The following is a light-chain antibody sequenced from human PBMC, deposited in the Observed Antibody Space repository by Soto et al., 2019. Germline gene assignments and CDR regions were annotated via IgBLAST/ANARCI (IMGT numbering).Light chain of an antibody. V-gene: IGKV3-20*01. CDR1: QSVSSSY. Sequence: EIVLTQSPGTLSLSPLEIATLSFMASQSVSSSYLAWYQQKPGQAPRLLIYGASSRATGIPDRFSGSGSGTDFTLTISRLGPEDFAVYYCQQYGSSPSITFGQGTRLEIK. CDR3: QQYGSSPSIT. J-gene: IGKJ5*01. CDR2: GAS.